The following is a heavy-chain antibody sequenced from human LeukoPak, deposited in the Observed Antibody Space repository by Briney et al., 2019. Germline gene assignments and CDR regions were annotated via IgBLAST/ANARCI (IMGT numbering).Heavy chain of an antibody. CDR3: ARVDGSGSYYNRGRYFDY. CDR1: GFTFSSYW. Sequence: GGSLRLSCAASGFTFSSYWMSWVRQAPGKGLEWVANIKQDGREKYYVDSVKGRFTISRDNAKNSLYLQMNSLRAEDTAVYYCARVDGSGSYYNRGRYFDYWGQGTLVTVSS. V-gene: IGHV3-7*01. J-gene: IGHJ4*02. CDR2: IKQDGREK. D-gene: IGHD3-10*01.